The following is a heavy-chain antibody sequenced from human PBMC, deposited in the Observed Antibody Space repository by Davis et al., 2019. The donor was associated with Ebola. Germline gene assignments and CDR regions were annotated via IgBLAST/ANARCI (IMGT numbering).Heavy chain of an antibody. CDR1: GFTFSSYW. J-gene: IGHJ6*02. CDR2: IKQDGSEK. CDR3: ARDSFEPRSGWFSVYYYYGMDV. D-gene: IGHD6-19*01. Sequence: GESLKISCAASGFTFSSYWMSWVRQAPGKGLEWVANIKQDGSEKYYVDSVKGRFTISRDNSKNTLYLQMNSLRAEDTAVYYCARDSFEPRSGWFSVYYYYGMDVWGQGTTVTVSS. V-gene: IGHV3-7*01.